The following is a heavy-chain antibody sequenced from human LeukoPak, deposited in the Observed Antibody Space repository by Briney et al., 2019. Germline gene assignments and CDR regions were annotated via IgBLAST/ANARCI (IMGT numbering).Heavy chain of an antibody. D-gene: IGHD2-21*02. V-gene: IGHV1-2*02. CDR2: INPNSGGT. J-gene: IGHJ4*02. CDR3: ARARNYCGGDCSLQDY. CDR1: GYTFTGYY. Sequence: ASVKVSCKASGYTFTGYYMHWVRQAPGQGLEWMGWINPNSGGTNYAQKFQGRVTMTRDTSISTAYMELSRLRSDDTAVYYCARARNYCGGDCSLQDYWGQGTLVTVSS.